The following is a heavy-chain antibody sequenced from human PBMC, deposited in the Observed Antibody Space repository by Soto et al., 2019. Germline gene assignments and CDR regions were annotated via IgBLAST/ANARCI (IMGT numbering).Heavy chain of an antibody. D-gene: IGHD3-22*01. V-gene: IGHV3-21*01. J-gene: IGHJ6*02. CDR3: ARYDSSGYYWPYYYYGMDV. CDR2: IRSSSSYI. Sequence: EVQLVESGGGLVKPGGSLRLSCAASGFTFSTYSMNWVRQAPGKGLEWVSSIRSSSSYIYYADSVKGRFTISRDNAKNSLYLQMNSLRAEDTAVYYCARYDSSGYYWPYYYYGMDVWGQGTTVTVSS. CDR1: GFTFSTYS.